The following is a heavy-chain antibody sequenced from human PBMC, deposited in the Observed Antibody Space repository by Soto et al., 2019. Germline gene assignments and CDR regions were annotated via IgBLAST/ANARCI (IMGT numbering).Heavy chain of an antibody. J-gene: IGHJ1*01. Sequence: ALRLSCAASGFTFSSYSMNWVRQAPGKGLEWVAVVWIDSNNKYYADSVKGRFTISRDNSSSMTFLEMTSLRAEDTAIYYCARDSVDITIVPPAMIFDIWGQGTRVTVSS. CDR3: ARDSVDITIVPPAMIFDI. D-gene: IGHD2-2*03. CDR1: GFTFSSYS. CDR2: VWIDSNNK. V-gene: IGHV3-33*08.